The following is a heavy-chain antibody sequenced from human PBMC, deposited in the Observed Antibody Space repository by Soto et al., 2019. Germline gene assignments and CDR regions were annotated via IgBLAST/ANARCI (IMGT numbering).Heavy chain of an antibody. CDR1: GFTFSSYA. CDR3: SKLNPVTCLVVVPDCLEI. CDR2: ISGSGGST. J-gene: IGHJ3*02. V-gene: IGHV3-23*01. D-gene: IGHD3-22*01. Sequence: AGGSLRLSCAASGFTFSSYAMSWVRQAPGKGLEWVSAISGSGGSTYYADSVKGRLTISRDNSKNTLYLQMNSLRAEDTAVYYCSKLNPVTCLVVVPDCLEILGQGTMVTVSS.